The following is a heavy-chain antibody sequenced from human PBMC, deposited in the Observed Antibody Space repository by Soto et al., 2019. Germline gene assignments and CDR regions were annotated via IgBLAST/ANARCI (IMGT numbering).Heavy chain of an antibody. V-gene: IGHV4-30-4*01. J-gene: IGHJ4*02. CDR1: GGPISSGDYY. Sequence: QVQLQESGPGLVKPSQTLSLTCTVSGGPISSGDYYWSWIRQPPGKGLEWIGYIYYSGSTYYNPSLKSRVTISVDTSKNQFSLKLSSVTAADTAVYYCARYCSSTSCLYYFDYWGQGTLVTVSS. D-gene: IGHD2-2*01. CDR3: ARYCSSTSCLYYFDY. CDR2: IYYSGST.